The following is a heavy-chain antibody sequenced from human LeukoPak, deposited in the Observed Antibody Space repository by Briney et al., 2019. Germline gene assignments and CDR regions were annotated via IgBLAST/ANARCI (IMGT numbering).Heavy chain of an antibody. D-gene: IGHD1-26*01. V-gene: IGHV4-59*01. CDR2: IYYSGRT. CDR3: ARTGGSYSSPFEY. Sequence: SETLSLTCTVYWGSISSYYWSWIRQPPGKGLEWIGNIYYSGRTNYNPSLKSRVTISVDTSKNQFSLKMSSVTAADTAVYYCARTGGSYSSPFEYWGQGTLVTVSS. J-gene: IGHJ4*02. CDR1: WGSISSYY.